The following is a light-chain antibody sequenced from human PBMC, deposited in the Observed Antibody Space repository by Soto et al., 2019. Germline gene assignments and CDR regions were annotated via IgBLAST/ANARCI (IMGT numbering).Light chain of an antibody. V-gene: IGKV3-20*01. CDR3: QQYTDWPLT. J-gene: IGKJ1*01. Sequence: EIVLTQSPGTLSLSPGERATLSCRASQSVSNTYLAWYQQKPGQAPRLLIYDASSRATGIPDRFSGSGSGTDFTLTISRLEPEDFAVYYCQQYTDWPLTFGQGTKVDIK. CDR1: QSVSNTY. CDR2: DAS.